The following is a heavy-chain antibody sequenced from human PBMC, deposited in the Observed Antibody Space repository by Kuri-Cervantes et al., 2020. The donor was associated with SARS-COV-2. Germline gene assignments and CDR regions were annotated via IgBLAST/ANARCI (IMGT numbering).Heavy chain of an antibody. CDR1: GFTFSSYA. CDR2: ISYDGSNK. D-gene: IGHD3-3*01. Sequence: GGSLRLSCAASGFTFSSYAMHWVRQAPGKGLEWVAVISYDGSNKYYADSVKGRFTISRDNSKNTLYLQMNSLRAEDTAVYYCAKSYDFWSGYYRPYYYYYGMDVWGQGTTVTVYS. V-gene: IGHV3-30-3*01. CDR3: AKSYDFWSGYYRPYYYYYGMDV. J-gene: IGHJ6*02.